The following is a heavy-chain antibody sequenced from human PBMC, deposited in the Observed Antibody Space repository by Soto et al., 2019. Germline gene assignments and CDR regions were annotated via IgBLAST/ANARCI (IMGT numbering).Heavy chain of an antibody. D-gene: IGHD6-13*01. Sequence: SETLPLTCTVSGGSISSSIYYWGWIRQPPGKGLEWIGSIYYSGSTYYNPSLKSRVTISVDTSKNQFSLKLSSVTAADTAVYYCARHSSFVARFDPWGQATLVTVSS. J-gene: IGHJ5*02. CDR2: IYYSGST. CDR1: GGSISSSIYY. V-gene: IGHV4-39*01. CDR3: ARHSSFVARFDP.